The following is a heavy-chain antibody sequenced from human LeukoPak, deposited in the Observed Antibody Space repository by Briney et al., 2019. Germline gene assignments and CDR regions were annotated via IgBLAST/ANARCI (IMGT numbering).Heavy chain of an antibody. J-gene: IGHJ5*02. CDR2: IYTSGST. CDR3: AREERYWSGGSCYAWFDP. CDR1: GGSISSYY. D-gene: IGHD2-15*01. Sequence: SETLSHTCTVPGGSISSYYWSWIRQPAGKGLEWIGRIYTSGSTNCNPSLKSRVTMSVDTSKNQFSLKLSSVTAADTAVYYCAREERYWSGGSCYAWFDPWGQGTLVTVSS. V-gene: IGHV4-4*07.